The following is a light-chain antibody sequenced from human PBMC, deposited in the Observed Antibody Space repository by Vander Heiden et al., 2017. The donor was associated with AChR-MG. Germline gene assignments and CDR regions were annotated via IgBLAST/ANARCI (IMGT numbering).Light chain of an antibody. Sequence: QPVLTQPPSAPASLGASVTLTCTLSSGYSNLKVDWYQQRPGKGPRFVMRVGTGGIVGAKGDGIPDRFSVFGSGLNRYLTIKNIQEEDESDYHCGADLGSGSNFVLWVFGGGTKLTVL. V-gene: IGLV9-49*01. CDR3: GADLGSGSNFVLWV. CDR2: VGTGGIVG. CDR1: SGYSNLK. J-gene: IGLJ3*02.